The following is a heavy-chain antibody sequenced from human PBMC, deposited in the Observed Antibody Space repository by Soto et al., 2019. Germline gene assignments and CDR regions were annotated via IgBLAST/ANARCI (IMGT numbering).Heavy chain of an antibody. J-gene: IGHJ3*02. CDR2: ISGGLGSA. Sequence: PGGSLRLSCAVSGFTFNDYAMSRVRQAPGKGLEWVSTISGGLGSAYYAASVEGRFTISGDSSNNTLYLQMNSLRAEDTAVYYCARERRRYSYGFGGGRRDSAFDIWGQGTMVTVSS. V-gene: IGHV3-23*01. CDR1: GFTFNDYA. D-gene: IGHD5-18*01. CDR3: ARERRRYSYGFGGGRRDSAFDI.